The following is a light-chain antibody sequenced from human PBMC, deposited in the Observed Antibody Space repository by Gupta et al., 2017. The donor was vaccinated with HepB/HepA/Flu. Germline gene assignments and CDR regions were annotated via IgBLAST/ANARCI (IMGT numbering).Light chain of an antibody. V-gene: IGKV4-1*01. CDR2: WAS. Sequence: DIVTTQSPDSLAVSLGERATINCKSSQSVLYNSNNKNYLAWYQQKPGQPPKLLIYWASTRESGVPDRFIGSGSRTDFTLTISSLQAEDVAVYFCQQDYNTPPTFGQGTKVEIK. J-gene: IGKJ1*01. CDR1: QSVLYNSNNKNY. CDR3: QQDYNTPPT.